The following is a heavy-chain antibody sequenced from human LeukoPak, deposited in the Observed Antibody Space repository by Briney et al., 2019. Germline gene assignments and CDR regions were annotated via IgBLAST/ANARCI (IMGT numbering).Heavy chain of an antibody. CDR1: GFXFGDYA. CDR2: IRSKAYGGTT. Sequence: PGGSLRLSCTASGFXFGDYAISWVRQAPGKGLEWVGFIRSKAYGGTTEYAASVKGRFTISRDDSKSIAYLQMNSLKTEDTAVYYCTRWYYSDYWGQGTLVTVSS. V-gene: IGHV3-49*04. D-gene: IGHD3-10*01. J-gene: IGHJ4*02. CDR3: TRWYYSDY.